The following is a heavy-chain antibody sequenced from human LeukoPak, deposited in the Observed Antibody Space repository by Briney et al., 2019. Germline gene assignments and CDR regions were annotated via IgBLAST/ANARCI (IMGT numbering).Heavy chain of an antibody. CDR1: GGSISSYY. Sequence: SETLSLTCTVSGGSISSYYWSWIRQPPGKGLEWIGYIYYSGSTNYNPSLKSRVTISVDTSKNQFSLKLSSVTAADTAVYYCARWAARDVDYWGQGTLVTVSS. CDR3: ARWAARDVDY. CDR2: IYYSGST. D-gene: IGHD2-15*01. J-gene: IGHJ4*02. V-gene: IGHV4-59*12.